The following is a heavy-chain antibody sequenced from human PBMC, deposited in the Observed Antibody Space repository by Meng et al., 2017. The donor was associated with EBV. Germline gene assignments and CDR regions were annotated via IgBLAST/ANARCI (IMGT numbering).Heavy chain of an antibody. D-gene: IGHD3-3*01. CDR2: INHSGST. CDR1: GGSFSGYY. Sequence: QVQLQQWGAGLLKPSETLSLTCAVYGGSFSGYYWSWIRQPPGKGLEWIGEINHSGSTNYNPSLKSRVTISVDTSKNQFSLKLSSVTAADTAVYYCASSTRYLKYYDFWSGYHYEGAFDIWGQGTMVTVSS. V-gene: IGHV4-34*01. CDR3: ASSTRYLKYYDFWSGYHYEGAFDI. J-gene: IGHJ3*02.